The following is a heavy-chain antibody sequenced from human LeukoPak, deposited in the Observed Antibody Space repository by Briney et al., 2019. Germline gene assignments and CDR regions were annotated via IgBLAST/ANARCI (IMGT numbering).Heavy chain of an antibody. CDR3: AKGEDIVVVPAAIGY. D-gene: IGHD2-2*02. J-gene: IGHJ4*02. Sequence: GGSLRLSCAASGFTFTNYWMSWVRQAPGKGLELVANIKQDRSEKYYVDSVKGRFTISRDNAKNSLYLQMNSLRAEDTAVYYCAKGEDIVVVPAAIGYWGQGTLVTVSS. CDR2: IKQDRSEK. CDR1: GFTFTNYW. V-gene: IGHV3-7*01.